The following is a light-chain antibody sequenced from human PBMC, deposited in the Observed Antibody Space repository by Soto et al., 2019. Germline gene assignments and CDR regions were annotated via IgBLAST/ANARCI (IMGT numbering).Light chain of an antibody. V-gene: IGLV2-14*01. CDR1: SSDVGGYVY. CDR2: DVT. CDR3: SSYTTSSSYV. J-gene: IGLJ1*01. Sequence: QSVLTQPRSVSGSPGQSVTISCTGTSSDVGGYVYVSWYQHHPGKAPKLMIYDVTSRPSGVSYRFSGSKSGNTASLTISGLQAEDEADYYCSSYTTSSSYVFGTGTKVTV.